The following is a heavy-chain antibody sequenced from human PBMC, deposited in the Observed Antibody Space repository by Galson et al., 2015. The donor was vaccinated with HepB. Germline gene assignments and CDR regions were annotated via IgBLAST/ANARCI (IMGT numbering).Heavy chain of an antibody. CDR3: ARRGDYYVESDDY. CDR1: GFTFGDYA. Sequence: SLRLSCAGSGFTFGDYAVSWLRQAPGKGLEWVGFIRSKVYGGTTQYAASVKGRFTISRDDSINIAYLQMNSLKTEDTAVYYCARRGDYYVESDDYWGQGTLVTVSS. J-gene: IGHJ4*02. V-gene: IGHV3-49*03. D-gene: IGHD1-26*01. CDR2: IRSKVYGGTT.